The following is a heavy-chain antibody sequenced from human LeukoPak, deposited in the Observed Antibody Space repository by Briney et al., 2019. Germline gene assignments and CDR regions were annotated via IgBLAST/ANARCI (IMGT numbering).Heavy chain of an antibody. CDR2: INGDGSST. CDR3: ARESVRAIVAD. J-gene: IGHJ4*02. V-gene: IGHV3-74*01. D-gene: IGHD3-22*01. Sequence: GGSLRLSCAASGFTFSSYWMHWVRQAPGKGLVWVSRINGDGSSTSYADSVKGRFTISRDNAKNTLYLQMNSLRAEDTAVYYCARESVRAIVADWGQGTLVTVSS. CDR1: GFTFSSYW.